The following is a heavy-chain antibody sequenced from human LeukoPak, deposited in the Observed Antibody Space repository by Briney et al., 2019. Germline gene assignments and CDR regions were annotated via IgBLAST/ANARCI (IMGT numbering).Heavy chain of an antibody. J-gene: IGHJ4*02. CDR3: ARGIRQYAKSYFDY. CDR1: GFTFIVYY. D-gene: IGHD4-11*01. V-gene: IGHV3-11*01. CDR2: ISSSGTTI. Sequence: GGSLRLSCAASGFTFIVYYMSWIAHAPGKGLGWLSYISSSGTTIYYTDSVKGRFPISRNNAENSLYLQMNSLRGEDTAVYYCARGIRQYAKSYFDYWGQGTLVTVSS.